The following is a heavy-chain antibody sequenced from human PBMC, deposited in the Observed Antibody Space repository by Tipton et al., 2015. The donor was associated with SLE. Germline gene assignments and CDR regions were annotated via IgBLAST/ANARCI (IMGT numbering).Heavy chain of an antibody. CDR3: ARRDHKGFDY. J-gene: IGHJ4*02. Sequence: LRLSCAVYGGSFSGYYWSWIRQPPGKGLEWIGEINHSGSTNYNPSLKSRVTISVDTSKNQFSLKLSSVTAADTAVYYCARRDHKGFDYWGQGTLVTVSS. CDR2: INHSGST. V-gene: IGHV4-34*01. CDR1: GGSFSGYY.